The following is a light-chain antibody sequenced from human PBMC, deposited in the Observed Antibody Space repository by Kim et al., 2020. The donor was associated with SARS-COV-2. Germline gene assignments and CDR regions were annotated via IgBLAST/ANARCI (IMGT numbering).Light chain of an antibody. CDR3: GSYTRSSTSV. CDR1: SNDVGSYNY. Sequence: GQSITSSCTGTSNDVGSYNYVSWYQQKPGEAPKLMISDVTKRPSGVPDRFSGSKSGNTASLTISGLQPEDEADYYCGSYTRSSTSVFGTGTKVTVL. CDR2: DVT. J-gene: IGLJ1*01. V-gene: IGLV2-14*04.